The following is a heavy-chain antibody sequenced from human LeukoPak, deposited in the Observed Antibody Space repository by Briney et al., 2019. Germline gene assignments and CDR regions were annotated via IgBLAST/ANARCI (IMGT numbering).Heavy chain of an antibody. J-gene: IGHJ3*02. Sequence: ASVTVSCKSSGYTFTTYGISWVRHAPGQGLEWMGWISAYNGNTNYAQKLQGRVTMTTDTSTSTAYMELRSLRSDDTAVYYCAKEGNDFWSGYAFDIWGQGTMVTVSS. CDR1: GYTFTTYG. V-gene: IGHV1-18*01. CDR2: ISAYNGNT. CDR3: AKEGNDFWSGYAFDI. D-gene: IGHD3-3*01.